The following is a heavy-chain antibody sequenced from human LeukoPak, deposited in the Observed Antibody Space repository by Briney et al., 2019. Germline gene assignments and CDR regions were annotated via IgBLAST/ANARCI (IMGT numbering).Heavy chain of an antibody. CDR3: ASGAVTTGDFDY. Sequence: GGSLRLSCAASGFTFSSYGMHWVRQAPGKGLEWVAVIWYDGSNKYYADSVKGRFTISRDNSKNTLYLQMNSLRAEDTAVYYCASGAVTTGDFDYWGQGILVTVSS. D-gene: IGHD4-17*01. V-gene: IGHV3-33*01. CDR2: IWYDGSNK. J-gene: IGHJ4*02. CDR1: GFTFSSYG.